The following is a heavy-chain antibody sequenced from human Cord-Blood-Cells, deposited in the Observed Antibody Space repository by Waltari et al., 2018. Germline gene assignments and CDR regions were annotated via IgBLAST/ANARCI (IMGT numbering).Heavy chain of an antibody. CDR2: INPNSGGT. Sequence: QVQLVQSGAEVKKPGASVKVSCKASGYTFTGYYMHWVRQAPGQGLEWMGWINPNSGGTNYAQKFQGRVTMTRGTSISTADMELGRLRSDDTAVYYCARVVTAINWFDPWGQGTLVTVSS. CDR1: GYTFTGYY. D-gene: IGHD2-21*02. V-gene: IGHV1-2*02. J-gene: IGHJ5*02. CDR3: ARVVTAINWFDP.